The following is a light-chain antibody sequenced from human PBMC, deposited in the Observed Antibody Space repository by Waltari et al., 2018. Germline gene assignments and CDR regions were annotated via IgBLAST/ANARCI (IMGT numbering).Light chain of an antibody. V-gene: IGKV1-39*01. CDR1: HSISNY. Sequence: DIQMTQSPSSLSASVGNRVTITCRASHSISNYLNWYQQKPGEAPKLLIYAASSLQSGVPSRFSGSGSGTDFALTISSLQPEDFATYYCQQSYSTLPFTFGPGTKVDIK. CDR2: AAS. CDR3: QQSYSTLPFT. J-gene: IGKJ3*01.